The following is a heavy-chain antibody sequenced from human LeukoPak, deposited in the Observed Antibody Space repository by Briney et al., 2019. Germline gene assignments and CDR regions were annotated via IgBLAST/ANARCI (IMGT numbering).Heavy chain of an antibody. CDR3: SGDWSALVTLRLLRYFGY. CDR2: NNHSGNT. D-gene: IGHD5-18*01. Sequence: PSESLSLTCPVSRYSISSGYYKCLSRPPPGKRMELIGSNNHSGNTYYNPSLKGRVTISTDTSKNQFSLKLSCLTAEDTAVYYCSGDWSALVTLRLLRYFGYWGQGNLVNVSS. V-gene: IGHV4-38-2*02. J-gene: IGHJ4*02. CDR1: RYSISSGYY.